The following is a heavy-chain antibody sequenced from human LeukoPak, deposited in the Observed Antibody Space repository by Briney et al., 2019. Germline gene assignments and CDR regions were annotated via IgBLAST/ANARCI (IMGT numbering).Heavy chain of an antibody. V-gene: IGHV4-4*07. CDR3: ARDSDSGSYYANDAFDI. D-gene: IGHD1-26*01. Sequence: KPSETLSLTCTVSGGSISSYYWSWIRQPAGKGLEWIGRIYTSGSTNYNPSLKSRVTMSVDTSKNQFSLKLSSVTAADTAVYYCARDSDSGSYYANDAFDIWGQGTMVTVSS. CDR2: IYTSGST. J-gene: IGHJ3*02. CDR1: GGSISSYY.